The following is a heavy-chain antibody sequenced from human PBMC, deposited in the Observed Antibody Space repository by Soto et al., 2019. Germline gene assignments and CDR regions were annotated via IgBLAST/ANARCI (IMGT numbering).Heavy chain of an antibody. CDR1: GFTFSSYG. Sequence: GGSLRLSCAASGFTFSSYGMHWVRQAPGKGLEWVAVIWYDGSNKYYADSVKGRFTISRDNSKNTLYLQMNSLRAEDTAVYYCARDQDSGYELLGAFDIWGQGTMVTVSS. CDR2: IWYDGSNK. V-gene: IGHV3-33*01. D-gene: IGHD5-12*01. CDR3: ARDQDSGYELLGAFDI. J-gene: IGHJ3*02.